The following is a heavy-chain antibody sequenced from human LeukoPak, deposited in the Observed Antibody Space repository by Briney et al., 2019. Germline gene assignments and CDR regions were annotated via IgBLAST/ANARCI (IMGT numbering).Heavy chain of an antibody. CDR1: GYTFTGYY. CDR2: INPNSGGT. J-gene: IGHJ5*02. Sequence: ASVKVSCKASGYTFTGYYMHWVRQAPGQGLEWMGWINPNSGGTNYAQKFQGWVTMTRDTSISTAYMELSRLRSDDTAVYYCARQLSITIFGDYKNWFDPWGQGTLVTVSS. V-gene: IGHV1-2*04. CDR3: ARQLSITIFGDYKNWFDP. D-gene: IGHD3-3*01.